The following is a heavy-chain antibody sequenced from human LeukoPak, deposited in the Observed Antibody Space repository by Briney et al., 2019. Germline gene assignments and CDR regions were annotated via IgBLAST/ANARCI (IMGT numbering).Heavy chain of an antibody. V-gene: IGHV4-59*11. Sequence: SETLSLTCSVSGGSITTHYWSCIRQPPGKGLEWIGYVHHTDSPNFNPSLKSRVTISLDTSKNQFSLKLTSVTAADAAVYYCARDRSRERVHAFDVWGRGTMVTVSS. CDR3: ARDRSRERVHAFDV. CDR1: GGSITTHY. J-gene: IGHJ3*01. D-gene: IGHD1-1*01. CDR2: VHHTDSP.